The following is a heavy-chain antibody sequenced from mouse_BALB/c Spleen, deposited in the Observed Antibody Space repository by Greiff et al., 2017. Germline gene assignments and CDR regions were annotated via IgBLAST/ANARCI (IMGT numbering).Heavy chain of an antibody. Sequence: EVQVVESGGGLVQPKGSLKLSCAASGFTFNTYAMNWVRQAPGKGLEWVARIRSKSNNYATYYADSVKDRFTISRDDSQSMLYLQMNNLKTEDTAMYYCVRFGKNAMDYWGQGTSVTVSS. CDR2: IRSKSNNYAT. D-gene: IGHD2-1*01. V-gene: IGHV10-1*02. CDR1: GFTFNTYA. CDR3: VRFGKNAMDY. J-gene: IGHJ4*01.